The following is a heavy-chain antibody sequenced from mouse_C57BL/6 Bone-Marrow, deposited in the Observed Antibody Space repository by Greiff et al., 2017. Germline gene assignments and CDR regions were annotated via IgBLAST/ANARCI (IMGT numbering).Heavy chain of an antibody. J-gene: IGHJ3*01. CDR2: INPGSGGT. CDR3: AGEEFKLLRSFAY. Sequence: VQLQQSGAELVRPGTSVKVSCKASGYAFTNYLIEWVKQRPGQGLEWIGVINPGSGGTNYNEKFKGKAKLTADKTSSTAYMQLSSLTSEDSAVYVCAGEEFKLLRSFAYWGQGTLVTVSA. CDR1: GYAFTNYL. V-gene: IGHV1-54*01. D-gene: IGHD1-1*01.